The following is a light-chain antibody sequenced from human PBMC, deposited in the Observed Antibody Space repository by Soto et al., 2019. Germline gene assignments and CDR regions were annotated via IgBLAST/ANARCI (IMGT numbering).Light chain of an antibody. CDR3: QQSYSTPYT. CDR2: AAS. J-gene: IGKJ2*01. Sequence: DIQMTQSPSSLSASVGDRVTITCRASQSISSYLNWYQQKPGKAPKLLIYAASSLQSGVPSRFSGSGSGTDCTLTISSLQPEDFATYSRQQSYSTPYTFGQGTKLEIK. CDR1: QSISSY. V-gene: IGKV1-39*01.